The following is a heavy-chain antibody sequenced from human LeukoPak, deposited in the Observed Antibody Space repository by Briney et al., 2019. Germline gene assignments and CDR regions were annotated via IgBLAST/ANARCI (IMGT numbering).Heavy chain of an antibody. V-gene: IGHV4-31*03. CDR3: ARGEYYDSSGYYSFDYFDY. J-gene: IGHJ4*02. Sequence: SQTLSLTCTVSGGSISSGGYYWSWIRQHPGKGLEWIGYIYYSGSTYYNPSLKSRVTISVDTSKNQFSLKLSSVTAADPAVYYCARGEYYDSSGYYSFDYFDYWGQGTLVTVSS. CDR1: GGSISSGGYY. D-gene: IGHD3-22*01. CDR2: IYYSGST.